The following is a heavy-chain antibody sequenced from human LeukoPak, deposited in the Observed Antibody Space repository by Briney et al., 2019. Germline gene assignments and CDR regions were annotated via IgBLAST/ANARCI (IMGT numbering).Heavy chain of an antibody. CDR3: ARSEINDYSRY. J-gene: IGHJ4*02. CDR2: INHSGST. V-gene: IGHV4-34*01. CDR1: GGSFSGYY. D-gene: IGHD4-11*01. Sequence: MTSETLSLTCAVYGGSFSGYYWSWIRQPPGKGLEWIGEINHSGSTNYNPSLKSRVTTSVDTSKNQFSLEMTSVTAADTAVYYCARSEINDYSRYWGQGILVVVSS.